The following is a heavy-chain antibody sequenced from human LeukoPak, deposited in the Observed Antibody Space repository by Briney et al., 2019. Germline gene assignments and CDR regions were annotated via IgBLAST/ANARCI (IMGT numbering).Heavy chain of an antibody. D-gene: IGHD6-6*01. V-gene: IGHV4-59*01. CDR2: IYYSGST. CDR1: GGSISSYY. J-gene: IGHJ4*02. CDR3: ARVDPDSSSTLEVFDY. Sequence: SETLSLTCTVSGGSISSYYWSWIRQPPGKGLEWIGYIYYSGSTNYNPSLKSRVTISVDTSKNQFSLKLGSVTAANTAVYYCARVDPDSSSTLEVFDYWGQGTLVTVSS.